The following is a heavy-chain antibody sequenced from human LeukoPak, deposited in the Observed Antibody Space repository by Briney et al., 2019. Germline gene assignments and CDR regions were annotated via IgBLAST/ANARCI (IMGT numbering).Heavy chain of an antibody. D-gene: IGHD1-26*01. V-gene: IGHV3-30*18. CDR3: AKDGRVGATRWDYYFDY. Sequence: GRSLRLSCAASGVTFSSYGMHWVRQAPGKGLEWVAVISYDGSNKYYADSVKGRFTISRDNSRNTLYLQMNSLRAEDTAVYYCAKDGRVGATRWDYYFDYWGQGTLVTVSS. CDR1: GVTFSSYG. J-gene: IGHJ4*02. CDR2: ISYDGSNK.